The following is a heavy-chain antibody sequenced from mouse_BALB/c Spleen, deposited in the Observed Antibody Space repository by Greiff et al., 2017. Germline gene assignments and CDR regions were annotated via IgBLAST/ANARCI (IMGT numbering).Heavy chain of an antibody. CDR3: TAYYGSSYGFAY. CDR1: GFTFSSYW. V-gene: IGHV6-3*01. D-gene: IGHD1-1*01. Sequence: EVKLMESGGGLVQPGGSMKLSCVASGFTFSSYWMSWVRQSPEKGLEWVAEIRLKSDNYATHYAESVKGKFTISRDDSKSRLYLQMNSLRAEDTGIYYCTAYYGSSYGFAYWGQGTLVTVSA. J-gene: IGHJ3*01. CDR2: IRLKSDNYAT.